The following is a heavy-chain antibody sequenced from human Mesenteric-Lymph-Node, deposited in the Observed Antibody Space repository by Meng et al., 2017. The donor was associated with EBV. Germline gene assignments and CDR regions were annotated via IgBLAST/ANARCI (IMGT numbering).Heavy chain of an antibody. J-gene: IGHJ4*02. Sequence: QVQESGPGLVKPSETLSLSCTVSGGSIRSYYWSWIRQPPGKGLEWIGYIYYGGNANYNPSLKSRVTISLDTSKNQFSLNLSSVTAADTAVYYCAAKRTTVDFWGQGTLVTVSS. CDR1: GGSIRSYY. CDR3: AAKRTTVDF. D-gene: IGHD2/OR15-2a*01. CDR2: IYYGGNA. V-gene: IGHV4-59*01.